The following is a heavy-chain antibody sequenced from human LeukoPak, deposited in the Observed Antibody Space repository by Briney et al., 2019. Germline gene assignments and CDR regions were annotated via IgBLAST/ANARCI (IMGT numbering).Heavy chain of an antibody. J-gene: IGHJ5*02. V-gene: IGHV4-34*01. CDR2: IDHSGST. Sequence: KPSETLSLNCTVSGGSISIYYWTWIRQPPGKGLEWIGDIDHSGSTNYNPSLKSRVSISVDTSKKQFSLKLSSVTAADTAVYYCARQKAFKYYYDSSGYYSRRYWFDPWGQGTLVTVSS. CDR1: GGSISIYY. D-gene: IGHD3-22*01. CDR3: ARQKAFKYYYDSSGYYSRRYWFDP.